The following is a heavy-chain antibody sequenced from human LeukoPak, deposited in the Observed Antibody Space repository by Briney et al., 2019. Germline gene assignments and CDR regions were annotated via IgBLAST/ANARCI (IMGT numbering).Heavy chain of an antibody. J-gene: IGHJ4*02. CDR2: ISGGGSST. V-gene: IGHV3-23*01. Sequence: PGGSLRLSCAASGFTFSSYAMSWVRQAPGKGLEWVSAISGGGSSTNYADSVKGRLTISRDNSKATLYLQMNSLRAEDTAVYYCAKALYYYDSSGLDYWGQGTLVTVSS. CDR1: GFTFSSYA. CDR3: AKALYYYDSSGLDY. D-gene: IGHD3-22*01.